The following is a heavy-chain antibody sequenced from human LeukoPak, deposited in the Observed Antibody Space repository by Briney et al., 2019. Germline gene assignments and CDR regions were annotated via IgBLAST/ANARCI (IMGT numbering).Heavy chain of an antibody. J-gene: IGHJ4*01. V-gene: IGHV3-30-3*01. CDR3: GHGHYDGPFDN. CDR2: ISYDGGKQ. D-gene: IGHD4-23*01. CDR1: GFTFSNYA. Sequence: PGGSLRLSCAASGFTFSNYAMHWVRQAPGKGLEWVAAISYDGGKQYYPDSAKGRFTISRDNSKNTLYLQLNSPRTEDPSMYYCGHGHYDGPFDNWGQGAMVTVSS.